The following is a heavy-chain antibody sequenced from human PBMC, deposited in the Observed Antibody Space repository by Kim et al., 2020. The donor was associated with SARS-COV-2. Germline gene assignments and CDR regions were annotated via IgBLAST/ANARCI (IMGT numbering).Heavy chain of an antibody. CDR1: GFTFSSYG. CDR3: AREISSSRYADYMDF. Sequence: GGALRLSCAASGFTFSSYGMHWVRQAPGKGLEWVAVIWYDGSNKYYADSVKGRFTISRDNSKNTLYLQMNSLRAEDTAVDYCAREISSSRYADYMDFWG. CDR2: IWYDGSNK. D-gene: IGHD6-13*01. V-gene: IGHV3-33*01. J-gene: IGHJ6*03.